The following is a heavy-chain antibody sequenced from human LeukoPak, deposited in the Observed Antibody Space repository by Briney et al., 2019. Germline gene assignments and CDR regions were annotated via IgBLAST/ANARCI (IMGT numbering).Heavy chain of an antibody. CDR1: GFTFSSYW. J-gene: IGHJ3*02. V-gene: IGHV3-74*01. D-gene: IGHD6-19*01. Sequence: PGGSLRLSCAASGFTFSSYWMHWVRQAPGEGLVWVSRINSDGSSTSYADSVKGRFTISRDNAKNTLYLQMNSLRAGDTAVYYCAVAVATSGPVAFDIWGQGTMVTVSS. CDR2: INSDGSST. CDR3: AVAVATSGPVAFDI.